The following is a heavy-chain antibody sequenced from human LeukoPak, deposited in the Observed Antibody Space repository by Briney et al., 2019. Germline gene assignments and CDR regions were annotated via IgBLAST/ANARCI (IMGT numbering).Heavy chain of an antibody. CDR3: TLPWGSGSYYDY. CDR2: IKSKTDGGTT. V-gene: IGHV3-15*01. CDR1: GFTFSNAW. Sequence: PGGSLRLSCAASGFTFSNAWLNWVRQAPGKGLEWVGHIKSKTDGGTTDYAAPVEGRFTISRDDSKNTLFLQMNSLKTEDTAVYYCTLPWGSGSYYDYWGQGTLVTVS. D-gene: IGHD3-10*01. J-gene: IGHJ4*02.